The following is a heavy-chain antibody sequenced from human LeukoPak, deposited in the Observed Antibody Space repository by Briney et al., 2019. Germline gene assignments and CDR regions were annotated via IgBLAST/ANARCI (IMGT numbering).Heavy chain of an antibody. D-gene: IGHD2-2*01. V-gene: IGHV4-59*01. CDR2: IYYSGST. J-gene: IGHJ6*03. Sequence: SETLSLTCTVSGGSISSYYWSWIRQPPGKGLEWIGYIYYSGSTNYNPSLKSRVTISVDTSKNQFSLKLSSVTAADTAVYYCASGPCSSTSCYFGYYYMDVWGKGTTVTVSS. CDR3: ASGPCSSTSCYFGYYYMDV. CDR1: GGSISSYY.